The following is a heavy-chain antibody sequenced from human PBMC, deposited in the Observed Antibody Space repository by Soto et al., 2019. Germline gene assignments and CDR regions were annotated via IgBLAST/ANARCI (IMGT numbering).Heavy chain of an antibody. D-gene: IGHD4-17*01. V-gene: IGHV1-46*01. CDR2: INPSGGST. CDR1: GYTFTSYY. Sequence: ASVKVSCKASGYTFTSYYMHWVLQAPGQGLEWMGIINPSGGSTSYAQKFQGRVTMTRDTSTSTVYMELSSLRSEDTAVYYCARGGEEYGDYGLSAYGVPYYYYGMDVWDQ. CDR3: ARGGEEYGDYGLSAYGVPYYYYGMDV. J-gene: IGHJ6*02.